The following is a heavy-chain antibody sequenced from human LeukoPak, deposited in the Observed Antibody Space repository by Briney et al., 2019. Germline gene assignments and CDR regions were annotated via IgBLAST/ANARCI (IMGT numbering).Heavy chain of an antibody. Sequence: SETLSLTCTVSGSSISGYYWNWIRQPAGKGLEWIGRLHPSGATNYNPFLKSRITMSLDTSKNQFSLKLSSVTTADTAVYYCARDPGYYDTSGYPAYFDYWGQGTLVTVSS. CDR1: GSSISGYY. CDR3: ARDPGYYDTSGYPAYFDY. V-gene: IGHV4-4*07. CDR2: LHPSGAT. J-gene: IGHJ4*02. D-gene: IGHD3-22*01.